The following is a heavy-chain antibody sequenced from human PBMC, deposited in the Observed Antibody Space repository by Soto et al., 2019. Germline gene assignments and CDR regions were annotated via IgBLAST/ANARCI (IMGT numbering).Heavy chain of an antibody. CDR3: ASHYDMWSGYLSPVDY. V-gene: IGHV3-11*01. J-gene: IGHJ4*02. Sequence: QVQLVESGGDLVKRGGSLRLSCAASGYSFSDYYMSWIRQAPGKGLEWISYIDTSSTKIYYADSVKGRFTISRDNAKNSLYLEMKIPRDEDTAVYYCASHYDMWSGYLSPVDYWGQGTLVTVSS. CDR1: GYSFSDYY. CDR2: IDTSSTKI. D-gene: IGHD3-3*01.